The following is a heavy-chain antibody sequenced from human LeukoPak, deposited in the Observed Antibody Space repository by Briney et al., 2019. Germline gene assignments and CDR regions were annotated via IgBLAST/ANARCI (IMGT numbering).Heavy chain of an antibody. CDR3: ARLGDVEVNGGTLDY. CDR1: GGSISGNYY. J-gene: IGHJ4*01. D-gene: IGHD3-16*01. Sequence: SETLSLTCTVSGGSISGNYYWGWIRQPPGKGLEWIGSIFYTGKSNKNPSLKTRVTVSVDTSKNQFFLKVTSVTVADTAVYFCARLGDVEVNGGTLDYWGRGTLVTVSS. V-gene: IGHV4-39*01. CDR2: IFYTGKS.